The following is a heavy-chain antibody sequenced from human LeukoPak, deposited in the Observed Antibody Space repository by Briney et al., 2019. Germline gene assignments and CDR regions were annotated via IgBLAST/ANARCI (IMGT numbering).Heavy chain of an antibody. J-gene: IGHJ4*02. V-gene: IGHV1-2*06. CDR1: GYTFTGYQ. CDR2: INPNSGGT. Sequence: ASVKVSCKASGYTFTGYQIHWVRQAPGQGLEWMGRINPNSGGTNYAQKFLGRVTMTRDTSISTAYMELSGLTSDDTAVYYCARDMVSGGSYSTRFDYWGQGTLVTVSS. CDR3: ARDMVSGGSYSTRFDY. D-gene: IGHD1-26*01.